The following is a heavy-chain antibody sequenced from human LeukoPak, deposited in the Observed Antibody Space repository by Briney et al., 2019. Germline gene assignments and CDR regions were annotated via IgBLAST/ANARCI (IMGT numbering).Heavy chain of an antibody. D-gene: IGHD3-3*01. CDR1: GGSVSSGGYY. CDR3: ARWADFWSGYAFDI. Sequence: PSQTLSLTCTVSGGSVSSGGYYWSWIRQPPGKGLEWIGYIYHSGSTYYNPSLKSRVTISVDTSKNQFSLKLSSVTAADTAVYYCARWADFWSGYAFDIWGQGQWSPSLQ. CDR2: IYHSGST. J-gene: IGHJ3*02. V-gene: IGHV4-30-2*02.